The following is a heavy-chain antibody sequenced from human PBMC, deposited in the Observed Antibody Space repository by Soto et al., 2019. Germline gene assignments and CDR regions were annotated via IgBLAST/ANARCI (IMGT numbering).Heavy chain of an antibody. CDR2: IFNEEKTT. V-gene: IGHV3-74*01. CDR1: GFTFRSYW. D-gene: IGHD3-22*01. Sequence: EVQLVESGGGLVQPGGSLRLSCAAHGFTFRSYWMHWVRQAPGKGLEWVSYIFNEEKTTNYADAVKGRFTISRDNARNTLFLQMSNLKAEDTAVYYCVRDYGHSGYFDYWGQGTQVTVSS. CDR3: VRDYGHSGYFDY. J-gene: IGHJ4*02.